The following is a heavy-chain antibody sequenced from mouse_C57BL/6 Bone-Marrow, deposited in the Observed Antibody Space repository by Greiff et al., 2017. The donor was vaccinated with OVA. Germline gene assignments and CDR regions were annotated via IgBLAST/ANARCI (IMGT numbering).Heavy chain of an antibody. V-gene: IGHV14-3*01. D-gene: IGHD1-1*01. CDR3: ARGGVTTVVGNYFDY. CDR1: GFNIKNTY. J-gene: IGHJ2*01. Sequence: EVQLQQSVAELVRPGASVKLSCKASGFNIKNTYMHWVKQRPEQGLEWIGSIDPTTGNTKYAPKFQGKATITAATSSHTAYLQLSSLTSEDTAIYDCARGGVTTVVGNYFDYWGQGTTLTVSS. CDR2: IDPTTGNT.